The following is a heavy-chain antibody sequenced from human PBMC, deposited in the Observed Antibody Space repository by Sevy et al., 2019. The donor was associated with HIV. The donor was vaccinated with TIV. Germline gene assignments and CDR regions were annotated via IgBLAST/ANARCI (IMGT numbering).Heavy chain of an antibody. Sequence: ASVKVSCKASGYTFTGYYMHWVRQAPGQGLEWVGWINPNSGCTNHAQNFQGRVSMTRDTSITTAYMELSRLRSDDTAVYYCARNTCTTTNCYDWFGPWGQGTLVTVSS. CDR2: INPNSGCT. CDR3: ARNTCTTTNCYDWFGP. J-gene: IGHJ5*02. D-gene: IGHD2-2*01. V-gene: IGHV1-2*02. CDR1: GYTFTGYY.